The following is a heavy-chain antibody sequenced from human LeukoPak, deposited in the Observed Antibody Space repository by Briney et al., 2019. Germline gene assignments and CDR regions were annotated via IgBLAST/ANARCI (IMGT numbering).Heavy chain of an antibody. CDR2: INPKRAET. D-gene: IGHD6-13*01. CDR1: GYIFNNYF. Sequence: ASVRVSCKASGYIFNNYFMHWVRQAPGQGLEWMGLINPKRAETSYAQEFQGRVTLTRDTSTTTAYMDLARLRSDDTAVYYCARGALNPYSSSWPYYFDYWGQGTLVTVSS. J-gene: IGHJ4*02. CDR3: ARGALNPYSSSWPYYFDY. V-gene: IGHV1-2*02.